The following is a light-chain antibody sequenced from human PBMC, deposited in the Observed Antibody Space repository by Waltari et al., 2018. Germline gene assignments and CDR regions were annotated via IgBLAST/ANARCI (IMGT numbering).Light chain of an antibody. Sequence: DIQMTQSPSSLSASVGDRVTITCRASQSVITYLNWYQQDPGKAPKLLIYAASSLQSGVPSRFSGSGSGTDFTLTISNLQPGDVATYYCQQSYKSPRTFGPGTKVNIK. J-gene: IGKJ3*01. CDR1: QSVITY. CDR2: AAS. CDR3: QQSYKSPRT. V-gene: IGKV1-39*01.